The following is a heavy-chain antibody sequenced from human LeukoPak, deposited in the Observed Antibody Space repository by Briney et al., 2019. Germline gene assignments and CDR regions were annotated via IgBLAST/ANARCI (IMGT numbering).Heavy chain of an antibody. V-gene: IGHV3-33*01. CDR1: GFTFSNYG. J-gene: IGHJ4*02. Sequence: GGPLRLSCAASGFTFSNYGMHWVRQAPGKGLEWVAVISYHGGDQYSADSVKGRFTICRDNSKNTLYLQMNSLRAEDTAVYYCAREEAVAGCPLWDWGQGTLVTVPS. D-gene: IGHD6-19*01. CDR2: ISYHGGDQ. CDR3: AREEAVAGCPLWD.